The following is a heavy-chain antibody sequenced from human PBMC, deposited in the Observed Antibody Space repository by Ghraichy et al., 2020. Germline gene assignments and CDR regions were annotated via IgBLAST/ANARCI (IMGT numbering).Heavy chain of an antibody. CDR1: GYTFTTYG. CDR3: ARVWTLRENWFDP. V-gene: IGHV1-18*04. J-gene: IGHJ5*02. CDR2: ISAYNGDT. Sequence: ASVKVSCKASGYTFTTYGISWVRQAPGQGLEWMGWISAYNGDTNYAQKFQGKVTMTTDTPTSTAYMELRSLRSDDTAVYYCARVWTLRENWFDPWGQGTLVTVSS. D-gene: IGHD1-26*01.